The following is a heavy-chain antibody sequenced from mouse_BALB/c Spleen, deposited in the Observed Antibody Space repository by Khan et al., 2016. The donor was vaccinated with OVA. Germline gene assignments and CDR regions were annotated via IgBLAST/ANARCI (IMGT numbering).Heavy chain of an antibody. CDR2: IYPGNSDT. V-gene: IGHV1-5*01. CDR1: GYSFTNYW. D-gene: IGHD2-4*01. J-gene: IGHJ2*01. Sequence: EVQLKQSGTVLARPGASVKMSCKASGYSFTNYWMHWVKQRPGQVLEWVGAIYPGNSDTRYNQKFKGKAKLTAVTSASTAYMELSSLTSEDSAVYYCTRSYDSYYFDYWGQGTTLTVSS. CDR3: TRSYDSYYFDY.